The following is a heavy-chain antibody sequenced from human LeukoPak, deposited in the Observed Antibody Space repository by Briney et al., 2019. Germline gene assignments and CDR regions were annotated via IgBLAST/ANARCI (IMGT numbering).Heavy chain of an antibody. V-gene: IGHV1-18*04. CDR1: GYTLFSYC. CDR2: ISAHNGNT. D-gene: IGHD2-15*01. Sequence: ASVKDSSKASGYTLFSYCISCVRQPPPEKLQGMGWISAHNGNTNNAQELQGRVTMTTDTSTSTAYLELRSLRSDDTAVYYCARGVRCSGGSCYSRAGNWFDRWGQGTLVTVSS. CDR3: ARGVRCSGGSCYSRAGNWFDR. J-gene: IGHJ5*02.